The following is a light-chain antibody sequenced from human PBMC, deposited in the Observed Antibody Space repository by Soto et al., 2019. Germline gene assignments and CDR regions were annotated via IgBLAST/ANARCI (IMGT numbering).Light chain of an antibody. CDR1: QSVSSS. Sequence: EIVLTQSPATLSLSPGERATLSCRASQSVSSSLAWYQQKPGQAPRLLIYDVSNRATGIPARFSGSGSGTDFTLNISSLEPEDFAVYYCQQRITFGQGTRLEIK. V-gene: IGKV3-11*01. CDR2: DVS. CDR3: QQRIT. J-gene: IGKJ5*01.